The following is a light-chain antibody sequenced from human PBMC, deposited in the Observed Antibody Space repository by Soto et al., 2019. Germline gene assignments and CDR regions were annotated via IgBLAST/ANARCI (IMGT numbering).Light chain of an antibody. CDR2: GAS. J-gene: IGKJ5*01. CDR1: QSVRSH. CDR3: QQYGSSPT. Sequence: EVVLSQFPGTLSLSPGERATLSCRASQSVRSHLAWYQQKPGQAPRRLIYGASSRATGIPDRFSGSGSGTDFTLTISRLEPEDFAVYYCQQYGSSPTFGEGTRLEIK. V-gene: IGKV3-20*01.